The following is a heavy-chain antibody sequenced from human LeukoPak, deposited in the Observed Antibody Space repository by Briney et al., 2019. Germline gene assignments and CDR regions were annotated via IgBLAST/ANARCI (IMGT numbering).Heavy chain of an antibody. J-gene: IGHJ4*02. CDR3: ARAWAAAGTRKGYYFDY. Sequence: TSETLSLTCTVSGGSISSGGYYWSWIRQHPGKGLEWIGYIYYSGSTYYNPSLKSRVTISVDTSKNQFSLKLSSVTAADTAVYYCARAWAAAGTRKGYYFDYWGQGTLVTVSS. D-gene: IGHD6-13*01. CDR1: GGSISSGGYY. CDR2: IYYSGST. V-gene: IGHV4-31*03.